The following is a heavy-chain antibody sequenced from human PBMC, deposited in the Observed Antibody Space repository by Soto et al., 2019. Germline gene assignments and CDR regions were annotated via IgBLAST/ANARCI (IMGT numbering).Heavy chain of an antibody. Sequence: SVKVSCKASGGTFSSYTIGWVRQAPGQGLEWMGRIIPILGIANYAQKFQGRVTITADKSTSTAYMELSSLRSEDTAVYYCARATHLRYWYFDLWGRGTLVTVSS. J-gene: IGHJ2*01. D-gene: IGHD3-3*01. CDR2: IIPILGIA. CDR1: GGTFSSYT. CDR3: ARATHLRYWYFDL. V-gene: IGHV1-69*02.